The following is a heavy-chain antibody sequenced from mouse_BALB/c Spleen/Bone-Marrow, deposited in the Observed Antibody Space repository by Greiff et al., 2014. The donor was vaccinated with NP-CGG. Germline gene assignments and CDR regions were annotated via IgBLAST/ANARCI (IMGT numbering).Heavy chain of an antibody. CDR1: GYSFTGYT. Sequence: EVNLVESGPELVKPGASMKISCKASGYSFTGYTMNWVKQSHGKNLEWIGLINPYNGGTRYNQKFKGKATLTVDKSSSTAYMELLSLTSEDSAVYYCARGPPLYYDYGFDYWGQGTTLTVSS. D-gene: IGHD2-4*01. CDR3: ARGPPLYYDYGFDY. CDR2: INPYNGGT. V-gene: IGHV1-26*01. J-gene: IGHJ2*01.